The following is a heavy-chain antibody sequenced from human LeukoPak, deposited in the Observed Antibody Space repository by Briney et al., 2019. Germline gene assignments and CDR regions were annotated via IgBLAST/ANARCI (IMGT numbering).Heavy chain of an antibody. J-gene: IGHJ6*02. CDR1: GFTFSNYW. Sequence: GGSLRLSCAASGFTFSNYWIHWVRQGSGKGLVWVPRINSVGSSTSYADSVKGRFTISRDNAKNTLYLQMNSLRAEDTAVYYCARGTSSWRNGMDVWGQGTTVTVSS. D-gene: IGHD6-13*01. V-gene: IGHV3-74*01. CDR2: INSVGSST. CDR3: ARGTSSWRNGMDV.